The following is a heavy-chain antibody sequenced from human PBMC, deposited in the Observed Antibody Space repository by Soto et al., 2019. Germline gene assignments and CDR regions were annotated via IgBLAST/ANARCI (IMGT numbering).Heavy chain of an antibody. D-gene: IGHD1-26*01. V-gene: IGHV1-69*13. J-gene: IGHJ4*02. Sequence: SVKVSCKASGGTFSSYAISWVRQAPGQGLEWMGGIIPIFGTANYAQKFQGRVTITADESTSTAYMELSSLRSEDTAVYYCARDNPGGASFDYWGQGTLVTVSS. CDR1: GGTFSSYA. CDR3: ARDNPGGASFDY. CDR2: IIPIFGTA.